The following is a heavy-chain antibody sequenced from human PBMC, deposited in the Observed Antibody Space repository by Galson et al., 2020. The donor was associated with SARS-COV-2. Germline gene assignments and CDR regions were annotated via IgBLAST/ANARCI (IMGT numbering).Heavy chain of an antibody. J-gene: IGHJ6*02. CDR1: GGSFSGYY. CDR2: INHSGST. Sequence: SETLSLTCAVYGGSFSGYYWSWIRQPPGKGLEWIGEINHSGSTNYNPSLKSRVTISVDTSKNQFSLKLSSVTAADTAVYYCARIQLWLKYYYYYGMDVWAKGPRSPSP. V-gene: IGHV4-34*01. D-gene: IGHD5-18*01. CDR3: ARIQLWLKYYYYYGMDV.